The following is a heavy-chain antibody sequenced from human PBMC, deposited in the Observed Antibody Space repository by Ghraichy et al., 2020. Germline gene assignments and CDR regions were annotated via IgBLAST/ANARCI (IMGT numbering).Heavy chain of an antibody. Sequence: SETLSLTCTVSGGSIRSGGYHWSWIRQHPGKGLEWIGHIYYSGTTYYNPSLKSRVTISVDTSKNEFSLKVRSVTAADTAVYYCARRGGRNVDPTMAFDNWGQGTLVTVSS. D-gene: IGHD5-18*01. J-gene: IGHJ4*02. V-gene: IGHV4-31*03. CDR1: GGSIRSGGYH. CDR2: IYYSGTT. CDR3: ARRGGRNVDPTMAFDN.